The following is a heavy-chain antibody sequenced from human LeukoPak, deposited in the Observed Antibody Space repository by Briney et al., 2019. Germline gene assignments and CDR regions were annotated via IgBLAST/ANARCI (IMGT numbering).Heavy chain of an antibody. CDR3: ARAGVGRYSGSHYPNIFDY. Sequence: KPSETLSLTCTVSGGSISSYYWSWIRRPPGKGLEWIGYIYYSGSTNYNPSLKSRATISVDTSKNQFSLRLSSVTAADTAVYYCARAGVGRYSGSHYPNIFDYWGQGTLVTVSS. D-gene: IGHD1-26*01. CDR2: IYYSGST. CDR1: GGSISSYY. V-gene: IGHV4-59*01. J-gene: IGHJ4*02.